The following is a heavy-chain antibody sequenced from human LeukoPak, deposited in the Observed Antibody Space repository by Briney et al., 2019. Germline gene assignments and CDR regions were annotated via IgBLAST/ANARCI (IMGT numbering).Heavy chain of an antibody. Sequence: SETLSLTCTVSGGSISSYYWSWIRQPPGKGLEWIGYIYYSGSTNYNPSLKGRVTMSVDTSKNQFSLRLTSVTAADTAVYFCARGFTSALNWFDPWGQGTLVTASS. V-gene: IGHV4-59*12. J-gene: IGHJ5*02. D-gene: IGHD6-6*01. CDR2: IYYSGST. CDR3: ARGFTSALNWFDP. CDR1: GGSISSYY.